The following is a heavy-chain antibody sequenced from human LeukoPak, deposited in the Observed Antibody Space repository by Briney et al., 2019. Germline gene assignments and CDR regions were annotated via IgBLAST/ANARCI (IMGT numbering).Heavy chain of an antibody. CDR1: AASISSYY. J-gene: IGHJ3*02. CDR2: IYYSGST. CDR3: ARGGSIVGTTPHDTFDI. Sequence: SETLSLTCTVSAASISSYYWSWIRQPPAKGLEWIEYIYYSGSTNYNPSLKSRVAISVDTSKNQVSLRLSSVTAADTAVYYCARGGSIVGTTPHDTFDIWGQGTVVTVS. D-gene: IGHD1-26*01. V-gene: IGHV4-59*01.